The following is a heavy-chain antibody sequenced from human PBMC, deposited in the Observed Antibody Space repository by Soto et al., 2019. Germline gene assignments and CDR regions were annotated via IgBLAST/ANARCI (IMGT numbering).Heavy chain of an antibody. CDR1: GGSISSYY. V-gene: IGHV4-59*01. J-gene: IGHJ3*02. Sequence: PSETLSLTCTVSGGSISSYYWSWIRQPPGKGLEWIGYIYYSGSTNYNPSLKSRVTISVDTSKNQFSLKLSSVTAADTAVYYCARRVVVVVPAAATQGYCSGGSCYSVVPNDAFAIWGQGTMVTVSS. CDR3: ARRVVVVVPAAATQGYCSGGSCYSVVPNDAFAI. D-gene: IGHD2-15*01. CDR2: IYYSGST.